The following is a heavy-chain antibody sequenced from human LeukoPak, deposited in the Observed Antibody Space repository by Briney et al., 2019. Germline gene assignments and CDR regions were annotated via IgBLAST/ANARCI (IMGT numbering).Heavy chain of an antibody. D-gene: IGHD3-9*01. Sequence: ASVTVSCKASGYTFTSYGISWVRQAPGQGLEWMGWISAYNGNTNYAQKLQGRVTMTTDTSTSTAYMELRSLRSDDTAVYYCARDEGYDILTGYYSFDYWGQGTLVTVSS. V-gene: IGHV1-18*04. CDR2: ISAYNGNT. CDR3: ARDEGYDILTGYYSFDY. CDR1: GYTFTSYG. J-gene: IGHJ4*02.